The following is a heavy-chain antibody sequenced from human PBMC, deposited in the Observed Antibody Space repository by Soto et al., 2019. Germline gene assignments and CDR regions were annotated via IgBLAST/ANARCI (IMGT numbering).Heavy chain of an antibody. CDR2: FDPEDGET. D-gene: IGHD6-13*01. J-gene: IGHJ6*02. Sequence: ASVKVSCKVSGYTLTELSMHWVRQAPGKGLEWMGGFDPEDGETIYAQKFQGRVTMTEDTSTDTAYMELSSLRSEDTVVYYCATVIAAAADPSNFYYYGMDVWGQGTTVTVSS. CDR1: GYTLTELS. CDR3: ATVIAAAADPSNFYYYGMDV. V-gene: IGHV1-24*01.